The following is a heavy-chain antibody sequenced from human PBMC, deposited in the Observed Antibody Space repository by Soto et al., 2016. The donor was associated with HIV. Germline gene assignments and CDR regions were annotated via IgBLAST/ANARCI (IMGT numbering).Heavy chain of an antibody. CDR1: GFTFSSYA. CDR2: ISGSGGST. V-gene: IGHV3-23*01. J-gene: IGHJ5*02. Sequence: EVQLLESGGGLVQPGGSLRLSCAASGFTFSSYAMSWVRQAPGKGLEWVSAISGSGGSTYYADSVKGRFTISRDNSKNTLYLQMNSLRAEDTAVYYCAKDRSKRYYYDSRAEGERWFDPWGQGTLVTVSS. CDR3: AKDRSKRYYYDSRAEGERWFDP. D-gene: IGHD3-22*01.